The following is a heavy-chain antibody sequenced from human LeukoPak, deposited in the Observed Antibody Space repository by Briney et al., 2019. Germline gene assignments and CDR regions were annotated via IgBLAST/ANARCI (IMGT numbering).Heavy chain of an antibody. J-gene: IGHJ4*01. V-gene: IGHV3-23*01. CDR1: GFTYSSYD. D-gene: IGHD3-3*01. CDR2: ISGSGGGT. CDR3: TIFGVVIAFHY. Sequence: GGSVGLSRAASGFTYSSYDVSGVRQAPGKGLEWVSAISGSGGGTSYADSVKGRFTISRDNAKNTLYLQMNSLRAEDTAVYYCTIFGVVIAFHYWGNAAQRPVSS.